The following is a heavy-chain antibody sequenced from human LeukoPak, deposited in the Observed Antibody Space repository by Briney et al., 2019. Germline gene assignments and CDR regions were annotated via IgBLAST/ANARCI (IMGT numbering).Heavy chain of an antibody. CDR1: GFPFGNFE. CDR2: ISKNGGTI. CDR3: ARDFGIVDNRFDF. V-gene: IGHV3-48*03. Sequence: GGSLRLSCAASGFPFGNFEMNWVRQAPGQGLEWISYISKNGGTIYYANSVKGRFIISRDNAKTSVYLQMNSLRVEDTATYYCARDFGIVDNRFDFWGQGALVTVSS. J-gene: IGHJ4*02. D-gene: IGHD3-16*02.